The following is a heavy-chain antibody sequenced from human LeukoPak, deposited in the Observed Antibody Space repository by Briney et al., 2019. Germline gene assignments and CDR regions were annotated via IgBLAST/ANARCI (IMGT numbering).Heavy chain of an antibody. D-gene: IGHD6-6*01. V-gene: IGHV1-2*02. CDR3: ARTRLLIAARPDWFDP. Sequence: ASVKVSCKASGYTFTGYYMHWVRQAPGQGPEWMGWINPNSGGTNYAQKLQGRVTMTTDTSTSTAYMELRSLRSDDTAVYYCARTRLLIAARPDWFDPWGQGTLVTVSS. J-gene: IGHJ5*02. CDR2: INPNSGGT. CDR1: GYTFTGYY.